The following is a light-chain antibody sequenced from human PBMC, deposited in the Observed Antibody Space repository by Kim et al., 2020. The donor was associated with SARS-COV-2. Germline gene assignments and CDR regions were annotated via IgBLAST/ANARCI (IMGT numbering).Light chain of an antibody. Sequence: QPVLTQSPSASASLGASVKLTCTLSSGHSSNAIAWHQQQPEKGPRYLMKLNSDGSHTKGDGIPDRFSGSSSGAERYLTISSLQSEDEGDYYCQTWGTGIVVFGGGTQLTVL. V-gene: IGLV4-69*01. J-gene: IGLJ3*02. CDR2: LNSDGSH. CDR3: QTWGTGIVV. CDR1: SGHSSNA.